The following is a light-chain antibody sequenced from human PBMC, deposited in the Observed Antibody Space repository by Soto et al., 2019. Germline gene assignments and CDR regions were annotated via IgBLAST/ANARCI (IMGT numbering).Light chain of an antibody. V-gene: IGKV3-20*01. Sequence: EIVLTQSPGTLSLSPGERATLSCRASQSVSSSYLAWYQQKPGQAPRRLIYGASSRATGIPDRFSGSGSGTDFTLTISRLEPEDFAVYYCQQYGSSPPVTFGGGTKVEIK. CDR3: QQYGSSPPVT. CDR2: GAS. CDR1: QSVSSSY. J-gene: IGKJ4*01.